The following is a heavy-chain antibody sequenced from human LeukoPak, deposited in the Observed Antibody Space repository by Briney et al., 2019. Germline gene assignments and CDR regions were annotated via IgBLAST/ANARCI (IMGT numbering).Heavy chain of an antibody. V-gene: IGHV1-8*01. D-gene: IGHD3-9*01. J-gene: IGHJ6*03. CDR1: VYTFTSYD. CDR3: ARYFRLRYFDWSTVPRYYYHYYMDV. CDR2: MNPNRVNT. Sequence: ASVNVSCKASVYTFTSYDIKCVRQATGQGREWMRCMNPNRVNTRYPQKFQGRLTVTGNTSISTAYVELMSQRSEETAVHYCARYFRLRYFDWSTVPRYYYHYYMDVWGNGTTVTISS.